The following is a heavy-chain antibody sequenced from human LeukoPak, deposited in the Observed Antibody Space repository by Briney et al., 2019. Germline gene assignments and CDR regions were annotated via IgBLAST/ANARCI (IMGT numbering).Heavy chain of an antibody. V-gene: IGHV3-23*01. D-gene: IGHD5-18*01. CDR2: TSDSADTT. CDR1: GFTFGSYA. J-gene: IGHJ4*02. Sequence: GGSLRLSCAASGFTFGSYAMTWVRQAPGKGLEWVSSTSDSADTTYYADSVKGRFTISRDNSRNTLYLQMNSLRAEDTAVYYCAKDKSRGYIYGADWGQGTLVTVSS. CDR3: AKDKSRGYIYGAD.